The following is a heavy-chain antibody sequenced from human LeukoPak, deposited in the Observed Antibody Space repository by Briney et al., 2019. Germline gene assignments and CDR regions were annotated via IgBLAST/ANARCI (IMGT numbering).Heavy chain of an antibody. V-gene: IGHV3-23*01. J-gene: IGHJ4*02. CDR1: GFTVGTNS. Sequence: GGSLRLSCAASGFTVGTNSMSWVRQAPGKGLEWVSAISGSGGSTYYADSVKGRFTLSRDNSKNTLYLQMNSLRAEDTAVYYCAKDREYSSGWYNYWGQGTLVTVSS. CDR2: ISGSGGST. D-gene: IGHD6-19*01. CDR3: AKDREYSSGWYNY.